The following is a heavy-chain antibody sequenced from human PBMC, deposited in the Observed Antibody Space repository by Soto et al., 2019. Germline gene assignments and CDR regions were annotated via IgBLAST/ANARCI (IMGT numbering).Heavy chain of an antibody. Sequence: SETLSLTCSVSGDSINSDKYYWGWIRQPPGKGLEWIGSIYYRGSTYYNPSLQSRVTISVDTSKNQFSLKLSSVTAADTAVYYCAREGALGYCSSTSCWGKYYYYGMDVWGQGTTVTVSS. CDR3: AREGALGYCSSTSCWGKYYYYGMDV. V-gene: IGHV4-39*07. CDR1: GDSINSDKYY. J-gene: IGHJ6*02. D-gene: IGHD2-2*01. CDR2: IYYRGST.